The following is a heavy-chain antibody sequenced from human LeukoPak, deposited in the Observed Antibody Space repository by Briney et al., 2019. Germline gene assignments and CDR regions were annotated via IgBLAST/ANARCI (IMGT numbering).Heavy chain of an antibody. CDR2: IYYSGST. J-gene: IGHJ6*02. CDR3: ARDQNGSYYYYGMDV. D-gene: IGHD1-1*01. CDR1: GGSISSGDYY. V-gene: IGHV4-30-4*01. Sequence: SQTLSLTCTVSGGSISSGDYYWTWIRQPPGTGLEWIGYIYYSGSTYYNPSLKSRVTTSVDTSKNQFSLKLSSVTAADTAVYYCARDQNGSYYYYGMDVWGRGTTVTVSS.